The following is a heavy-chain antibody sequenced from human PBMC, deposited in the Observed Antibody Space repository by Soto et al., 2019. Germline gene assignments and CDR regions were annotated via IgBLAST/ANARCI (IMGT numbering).Heavy chain of an antibody. D-gene: IGHD4-17*01. J-gene: IGHJ4*02. CDR2: ISGSGGST. CDR1: GFTFSSYA. CDR3: ARFPTNYDYGDVFDY. Sequence: HPGGSLRLSCAASGFTFSSYAMSWVRQAPGKGLEWVSAISGSGGSTYYADSVQGRFTISRDNAKNSLYLQMHSLRAEDTAVYYCARFPTNYDYGDVFDYWGQGTLVNVSS. V-gene: IGHV3-23*01.